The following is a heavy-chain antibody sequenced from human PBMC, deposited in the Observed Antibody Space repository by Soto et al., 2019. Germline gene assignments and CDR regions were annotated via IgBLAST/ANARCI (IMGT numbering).Heavy chain of an antibody. V-gene: IGHV1-69*08. D-gene: IGHD4-17*01. CDR3: ARPDFGDYWCFDL. Sequence: QDQLVQSGAEVKKPGSSVKVSCKAFGGPFSSHTFSWVRQAPGQGLEWMGRIIPALGTTTYAQKFQGRVTITADESVPTVYMELNSLRTEDTAVYSCARPDFGDYWCFDLWGRGTLVTVSS. CDR2: IIPALGTT. J-gene: IGHJ2*01. CDR1: GGPFSSHT.